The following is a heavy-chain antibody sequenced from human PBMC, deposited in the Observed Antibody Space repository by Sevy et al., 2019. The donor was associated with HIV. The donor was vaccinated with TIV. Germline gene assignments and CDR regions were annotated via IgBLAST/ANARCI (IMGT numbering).Heavy chain of an antibody. D-gene: IGHD6-19*01. CDR3: ATGGYTSLEDS. CDR1: GFTFTSYW. CDR2: IKEDGSEE. V-gene: IGHV3-7*01. Sequence: GGSLRLSCAASGFTFTSYWLSWVRQAPGKGLEWLAVIKEDGSEEYYVDSVKGRFTISRDNAKDLVYLQMNSLRVEDTALYYCATGGYTSLEDSWGQGTLVTVSS. J-gene: IGHJ4*02.